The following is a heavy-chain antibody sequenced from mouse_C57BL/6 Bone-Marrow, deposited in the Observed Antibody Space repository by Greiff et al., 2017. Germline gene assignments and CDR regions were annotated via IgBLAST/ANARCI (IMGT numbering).Heavy chain of an antibody. J-gene: IGHJ2*01. V-gene: IGHV1-72*01. CDR3: ASAGYSTYFDY. CDR2: IDPNRGGT. CDR1: GYTFTSYW. D-gene: IGHD2-5*01. Sequence: QVQLQQPGAELVKPGASVKLSCKASGYTFTSYWMHWVKQRPGRGLEWIGRIDPNRGGTKYNEKFKSKATLTVDKPSSTAYMQLSSLTSEESAVYYCASAGYSTYFDYWGQGTTLTVSS.